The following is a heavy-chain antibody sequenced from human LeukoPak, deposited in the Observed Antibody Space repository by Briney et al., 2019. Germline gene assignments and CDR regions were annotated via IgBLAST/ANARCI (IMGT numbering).Heavy chain of an antibody. Sequence: SETLSLTCTVSGYSISSGYYWGWIRQPPGKGLEWIGSIYHSGSTYYNPSLKSRVTISVDTSKNQFSLKLSSVTAADTAVYYCARDGYYGSGSYNWFDPWGQGTLVTVSS. D-gene: IGHD3-10*01. J-gene: IGHJ5*02. CDR1: GYSISSGYY. V-gene: IGHV4-38-2*02. CDR3: ARDGYYGSGSYNWFDP. CDR2: IYHSGST.